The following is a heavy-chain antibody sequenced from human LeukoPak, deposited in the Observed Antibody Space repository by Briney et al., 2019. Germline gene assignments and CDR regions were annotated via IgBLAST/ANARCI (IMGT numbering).Heavy chain of an antibody. J-gene: IGHJ6*02. CDR3: ARDFIRVKYSGYDPSYYGMDV. V-gene: IGHV3-30-3*01. CDR1: GFTFSSYA. CDR2: ISYDGSNK. D-gene: IGHD5-12*01. Sequence: GGSLRLSCAASGFTFSSYAMHWVRQAPGKGLEWVAVISYDGSNKYYADSVKGRFTISRDNSKNTLYLQMNSLRAEDTAVYYCARDFIRVKYSGYDPSYYGMDVWGQGTTVTVSS.